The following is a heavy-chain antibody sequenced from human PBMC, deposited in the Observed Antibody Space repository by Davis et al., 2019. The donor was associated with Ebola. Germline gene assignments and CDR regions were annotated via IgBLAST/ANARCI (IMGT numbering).Heavy chain of an antibody. J-gene: IGHJ5*02. CDR3: ARGLTWSSGWYGIWFDP. Sequence: SETLSLTCTVSGGSISSSSYYWGWIRQPPGKGLEWIGSIYYSGSTNYNPSLKSRVTISVDTSKNQFSLKLSSVTAADTAVYYCARGLTWSSGWYGIWFDPWGQGTLVTVSS. CDR1: GGSISSSSYY. V-gene: IGHV4-39*07. D-gene: IGHD6-19*01. CDR2: IYYSGST.